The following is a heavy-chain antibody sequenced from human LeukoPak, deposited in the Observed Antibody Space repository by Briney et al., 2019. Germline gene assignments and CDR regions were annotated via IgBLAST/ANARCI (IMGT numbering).Heavy chain of an antibody. D-gene: IGHD3-3*01. J-gene: IGHJ4*02. V-gene: IGHV3-9*01. CDR3: AKARGVFGVVIIPVYFDY. Sequence: PGGSLRLSCAASGFTFDDYAMHWVRQAPGKGLEWVSGISRNSGSIGYADSVKGRFTISRDNAKNSLYLQMNSLRAEDTALYYCAKARGVFGVVIIPVYFDYWGQGTLVTVSS. CDR2: ISRNSGSI. CDR1: GFTFDDYA.